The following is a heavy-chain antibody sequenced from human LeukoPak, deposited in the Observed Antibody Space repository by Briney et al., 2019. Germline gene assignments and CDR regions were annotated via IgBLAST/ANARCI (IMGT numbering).Heavy chain of an antibody. CDR2: ISSSSSYI. V-gene: IGHV3-21*01. J-gene: IGHJ5*02. Sequence: PGGSLRLSCAASGFTFSSYSMNWVRQAPGKGLEWVSSISSSSSYIYYADSVKGRFTISRDNAKNSLYLQMNSLRAEDTAVYYCARFIVVVVAASDWFDPWGQGTLVTVSS. CDR1: GFTFSSYS. CDR3: ARFIVVVVAASDWFDP. D-gene: IGHD2-15*01.